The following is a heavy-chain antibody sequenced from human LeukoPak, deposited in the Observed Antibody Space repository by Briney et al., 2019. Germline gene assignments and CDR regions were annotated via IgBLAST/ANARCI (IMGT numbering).Heavy chain of an antibody. D-gene: IGHD3-10*01. Sequence: SETLSLTRTVSGGSISSYYWSWLGQPPGKGVEGIGYIYYSGSNNYNPSLKSRVTISVDTSKNHFSLKLCSVTAADTAVYYCARLGGSGIYYRHYWGQGTLVTVSS. J-gene: IGHJ4*02. V-gene: IGHV4-59*01. CDR1: GGSISSYY. CDR2: IYYSGSN. CDR3: ARLGGSGIYYRHY.